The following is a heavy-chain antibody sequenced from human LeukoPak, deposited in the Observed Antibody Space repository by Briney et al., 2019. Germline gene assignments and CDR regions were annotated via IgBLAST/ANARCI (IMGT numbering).Heavy chain of an antibody. Sequence: SETLSLTCTVSGGSISSYYWSWIRQPPGKGLEWIGYIYYSGSTNYNPSLKSRVTISVDTSKNQFSLKLSSVTAADTAVYYCARDRPDYCSSTSCYVRGGNYYYYGMDVWGQGTTVTVSS. V-gene: IGHV4-59*01. CDR3: ARDRPDYCSSTSCYVRGGNYYYYGMDV. D-gene: IGHD2-2*01. CDR2: IYYSGST. CDR1: GGSISSYY. J-gene: IGHJ6*02.